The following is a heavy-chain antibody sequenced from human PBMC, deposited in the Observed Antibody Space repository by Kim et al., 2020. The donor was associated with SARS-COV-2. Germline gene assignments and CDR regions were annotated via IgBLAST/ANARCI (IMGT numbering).Heavy chain of an antibody. Sequence: NYSPSFQGPVAMSADKSISTANMQWSSLKASDTAMYYCARHKIAARSFDYWGQGTLVTVSS. V-gene: IGHV5-10-1*01. D-gene: IGHD6-6*01. J-gene: IGHJ4*02. CDR3: ARHKIAARSFDY.